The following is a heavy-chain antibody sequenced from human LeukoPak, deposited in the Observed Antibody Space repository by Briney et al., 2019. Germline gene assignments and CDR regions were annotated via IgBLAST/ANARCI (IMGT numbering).Heavy chain of an antibody. Sequence: GASVSVSCKASGYIFTSHYIHWVRLAPGQGLQWMGIVYVGDGRTRYAQEFQGRVTMTWDTSTSTVYMDLSSLKTEDTAVYYCASEMPATFYFDFWGQGTVVTVSS. CDR1: GYIFTSHY. D-gene: IGHD2/OR15-2a*01. CDR2: VYVGDGRT. J-gene: IGHJ4*02. CDR3: ASEMPATFYFDF. V-gene: IGHV1-46*01.